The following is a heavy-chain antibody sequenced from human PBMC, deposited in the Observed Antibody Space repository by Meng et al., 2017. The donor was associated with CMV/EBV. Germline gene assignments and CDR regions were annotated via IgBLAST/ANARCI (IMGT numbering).Heavy chain of an antibody. D-gene: IGHD3-22*01. CDR2: INHSGST. V-gene: IGHV4-34*01. J-gene: IGHJ4*02. CDR3: ARVWDSGWDY. Sequence: LRQWGAGLLTPSETRSLTCAVYGGSCSGYYWSWIRQPPGKGLEWIGEINHSGSTNYNPSLKSRVTISVDTSKNQFSLKLSSVTAADTAVYYCARVWDSGWDYWGQGTLVTVSS. CDR1: GGSCSGYY.